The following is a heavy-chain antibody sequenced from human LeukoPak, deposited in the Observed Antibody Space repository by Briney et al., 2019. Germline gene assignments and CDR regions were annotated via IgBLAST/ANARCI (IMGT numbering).Heavy chain of an antibody. Sequence: GGSLRLSCAASGFTFSSYAMSWVRQAPGKGLEWVSAISGSGGSTYYADSVKGRFTISRDNSKNTLYLQMNSLRAEDTAVYYCAKVRVGAVTGTGYFDYWGQGTLVTVSS. V-gene: IGHV3-23*01. CDR3: AKVRVGAVTGTGYFDY. D-gene: IGHD6-19*01. CDR2: ISGSGGST. J-gene: IGHJ4*02. CDR1: GFTFSSYA.